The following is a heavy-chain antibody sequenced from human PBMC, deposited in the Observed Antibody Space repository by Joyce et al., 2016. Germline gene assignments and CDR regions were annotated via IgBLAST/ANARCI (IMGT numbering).Heavy chain of an antibody. J-gene: IGHJ4*02. CDR2: IYGSGST. CDR1: AGSISSDGYF. D-gene: IGHD3-16*01. CDR3: ARVRRFGIFIDS. Sequence: QVQLQESGPGLVKPSQALSLTCTVSAGSISSDGYFWSWVRQPAGKGLEWIGRIYGSGSTIYKPALKSRVTMSVDTSKNQFSVKLTSVTAADTAVYYCARVRRFGIFIDSWGQGTLVIVSS. V-gene: IGHV4-61*02.